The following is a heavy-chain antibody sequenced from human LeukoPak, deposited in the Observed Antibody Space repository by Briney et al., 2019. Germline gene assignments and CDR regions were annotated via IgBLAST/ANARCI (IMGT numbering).Heavy chain of an antibody. V-gene: IGHV5-51*01. CDR3: ARRDYYYDSSGYEFAR. CDR1: GYSFTSYW. J-gene: IGHJ4*02. D-gene: IGHD3-22*01. Sequence: GESLKISCKGSGYSFTSYWIGWVRQMPGKGLEWTGIIYPGDSDTRYSPSFQGQVTISADKSISTAYLQWSSLKASDTAMYYCARRDYYYDSSGYEFARWGQGTLVTVSS. CDR2: IYPGDSDT.